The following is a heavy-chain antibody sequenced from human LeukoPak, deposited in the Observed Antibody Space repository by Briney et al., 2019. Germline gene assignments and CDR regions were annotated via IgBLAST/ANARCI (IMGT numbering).Heavy chain of an antibody. J-gene: IGHJ4*02. D-gene: IGHD6-19*01. CDR2: ISSSGSTI. Sequence: GGSLRLSCAASGFIFSSYSMNWVRQAPGKGLEWVSYISSSGSTIYYADSVKGRFTISRDNAKNSLYLQMNSLRAEDTAVYYCARGHWLDSFDYWGQGTLVTVSS. V-gene: IGHV3-48*01. CDR3: ARGHWLDSFDY. CDR1: GFIFSSYS.